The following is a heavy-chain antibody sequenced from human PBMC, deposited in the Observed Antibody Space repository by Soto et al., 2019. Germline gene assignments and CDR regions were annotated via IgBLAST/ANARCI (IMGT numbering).Heavy chain of an antibody. J-gene: IGHJ4*02. CDR3: ASIAVAGYDY. D-gene: IGHD6-19*01. CDR1: GFTFSSYE. CDR2: ISSSGSTI. Sequence: GGSLRLSCAASGFTFSSYEMNWGRQAPGKGLEWVSYISSSGSTIYYADSVKGRFTISRDNAKNSLYLQMNSLRAEDTAVYYCASIAVAGYDYWGQGTLVTVSS. V-gene: IGHV3-48*03.